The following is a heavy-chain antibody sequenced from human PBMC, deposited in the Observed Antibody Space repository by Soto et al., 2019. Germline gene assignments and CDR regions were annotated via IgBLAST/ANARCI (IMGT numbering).Heavy chain of an antibody. CDR2: INPSGGSP. D-gene: IGHD2-8*02. Sequence: ASVKVSCKASGYTFTRHYIYWVRQAPGEGLQWMGFINPSGGSPVYPQKFQGTVTMTSDTSTTTVYMELSSLRSEDTGVYYCARSRAPGASDAFDIWGQGTMVTVSS. J-gene: IGHJ3*02. CDR3: ARSRAPGASDAFDI. V-gene: IGHV1-46*01. CDR1: GYTFTRHY.